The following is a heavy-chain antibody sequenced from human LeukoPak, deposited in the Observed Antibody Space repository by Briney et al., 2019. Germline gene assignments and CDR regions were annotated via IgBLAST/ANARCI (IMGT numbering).Heavy chain of an antibody. CDR2: ISVSGENT. CDR3: AKYGSGTYYNGLH. CDR1: GFTFSSYA. V-gene: IGHV3-23*01. J-gene: IGHJ4*02. D-gene: IGHD3-10*01. Sequence: GGSLRLSCAASGFTFSSYAMTWGRQATGKGLQWVSTISVSGENTYYADSVKGRFTISRDISKSTLYLQMNSLRDEDTALYYCAKYGSGTYYNGLHWGQGTLVTVSS.